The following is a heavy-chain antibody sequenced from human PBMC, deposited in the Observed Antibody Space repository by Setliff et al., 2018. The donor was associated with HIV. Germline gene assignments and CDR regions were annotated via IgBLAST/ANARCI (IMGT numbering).Heavy chain of an antibody. CDR2: IWYDGSGK. CDR1: EFPFSSYG. CDR3: ARVYCSGGSCYSYYYYYYMDV. J-gene: IGHJ6*03. V-gene: IGHV3-33*07. D-gene: IGHD2-15*01. Sequence: PGGSLRLSCAASEFPFSSYGMYWVRQAPGKGLEWVAAIWYDGSGKYYADSVKGRFTISRDNSKNTLYLQMNSLRAEDTAVYYCARVYCSGGSCYSYYYYYYMDVWGKGTTVTVSS.